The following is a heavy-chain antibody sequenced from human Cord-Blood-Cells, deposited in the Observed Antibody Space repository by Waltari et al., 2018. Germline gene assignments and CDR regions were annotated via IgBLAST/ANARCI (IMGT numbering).Heavy chain of an antibody. V-gene: IGHV4-61*01. CDR3: AIVDTAMVTPAFDI. J-gene: IGHJ3*02. D-gene: IGHD5-18*01. Sequence: QVQLQESGPGLVKPSATLSLTCPVSGGSVSSGSYYWSWIRQPPGKGLEWIGYIYYSGSTNYNPSLKSRVTISVDTSKNQFSLKLSSVTAADTAVYYCAIVDTAMVTPAFDIWGQGTMVTVSS. CDR2: IYYSGST. CDR1: GGSVSSGSYY.